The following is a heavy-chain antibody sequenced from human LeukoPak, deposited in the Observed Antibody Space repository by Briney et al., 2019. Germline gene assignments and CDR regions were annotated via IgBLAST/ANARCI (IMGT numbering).Heavy chain of an antibody. CDR2: INPNSGGT. V-gene: IGHV1-2*02. Sequence: ASVKVSCKASGYTFTGYYMHWVRQAPGQGLERMGWINPNSGGTNYAQKFQGRVTMTRDTSISTAYMELSRLRSDDTAVYYCARVIYSNYLFDYWGQGTLVTVSS. J-gene: IGHJ4*02. CDR1: GYTFTGYY. CDR3: ARVIYSNYLFDY. D-gene: IGHD4-11*01.